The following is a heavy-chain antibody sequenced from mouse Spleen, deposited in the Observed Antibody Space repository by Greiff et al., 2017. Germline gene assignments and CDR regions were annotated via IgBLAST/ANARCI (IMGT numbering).Heavy chain of an antibody. CDR3: ARGDYGSYFDY. J-gene: IGHJ2*01. CDR2: IDPANGNT. D-gene: IGHD1-1*01. Sequence: VQLQQSVAELVRPGASVKLSCTASGFNIKNTYMQWVKQRPEQGLEWIGRIDPANGNTKYAPKFQGKATITADTSSNTAYLQLSSLTSEDTAIYYCARGDYGSYFDYWGQGTTLTVSS. CDR1: GFNIKNTY. V-gene: IGHV14-3*01.